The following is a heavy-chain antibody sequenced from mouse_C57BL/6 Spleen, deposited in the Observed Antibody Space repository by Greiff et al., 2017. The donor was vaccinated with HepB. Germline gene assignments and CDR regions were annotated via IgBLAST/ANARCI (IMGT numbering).Heavy chain of an antibody. J-gene: IGHJ4*01. Sequence: QVQLKESGPGILQPSQTLSLTCSFSGFSLSTFGMGVGWIRQPSGKGLEWLAHIWWDDDKYYNPALKSRLTISKDTSKNQVFLKIANVDTADTATYYCARIASNGYYHSYYYAMDYWGQGTSVTVSS. CDR2: IWWDDDK. CDR3: ARIASNGYYHSYYYAMDY. V-gene: IGHV8-8*01. CDR1: GFSLSTFGMG. D-gene: IGHD2-3*01.